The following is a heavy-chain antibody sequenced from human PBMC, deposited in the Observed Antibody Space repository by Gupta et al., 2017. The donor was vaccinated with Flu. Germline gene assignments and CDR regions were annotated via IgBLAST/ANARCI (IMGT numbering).Heavy chain of an antibody. CDR3: VRDGGSSSGWNPRRGDNYYGMDV. J-gene: IGHJ6*02. Sequence: QVQLQESGPGLVKPSETLFLTCTISGGPIRDYYWSWVRPPAGGGLEWVGRMFFSGSPNYQTSLRSRATLSIATSMNQFSLRLTSVTAADTAVYYCVRDGGSSSGWNPRRGDNYYGMDVWGQGTTVTVS. CDR1: GGPIRDYY. D-gene: IGHD6-19*01. V-gene: IGHV4-4*07. CDR2: MFFSGSP.